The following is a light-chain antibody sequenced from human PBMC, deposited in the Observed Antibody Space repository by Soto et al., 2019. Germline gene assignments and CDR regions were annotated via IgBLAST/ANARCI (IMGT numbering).Light chain of an antibody. V-gene: IGKV1-5*03. J-gene: IGKJ1*01. CDR3: QQYNSYS. Sequence: DLQMTQSPSTLSASVGDRVAIICRASQSINIWLAWYQQKPGRTPKLLIYKASILESGVPSRFSGSGSGTEFTLTISSLQPDDFATYYCQQYNSYSFGQGTKVDIK. CDR2: KAS. CDR1: QSINIW.